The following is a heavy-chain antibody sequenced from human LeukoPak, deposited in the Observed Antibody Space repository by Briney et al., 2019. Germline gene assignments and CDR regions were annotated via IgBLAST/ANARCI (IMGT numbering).Heavy chain of an antibody. CDR1: GLTFTNYW. Sequence: GGSLRLSCAASGLTFTNYWMSWVRQAPGKGLGWVANIKQDGSEKHYVDSVKGRFTISRDNAKNSLFLQMNSLRAEDTAVYYCARGEYYYDGGYWGQGTLVTVSS. CDR2: IKQDGSEK. J-gene: IGHJ4*02. V-gene: IGHV3-7*04. D-gene: IGHD3-22*01. CDR3: ARGEYYYDGGY.